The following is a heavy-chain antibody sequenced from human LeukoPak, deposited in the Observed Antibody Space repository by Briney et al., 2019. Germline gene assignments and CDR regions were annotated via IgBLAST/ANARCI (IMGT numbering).Heavy chain of an antibody. CDR2: IRGSGDST. D-gene: IGHD4-17*01. J-gene: IGHJ3*01. CDR1: GFTFSNYA. Sequence: GGSLRLSCVASGFTFSNYAMIWVRQAPGKGLEWVSAIRGSGDSTLYADSVKGRFTISRDNSKDTLYLQMNRLRGDDTAVYYYARDPNGDYFGAFDFLGQGTMVSVSS. V-gene: IGHV3-23*01. CDR3: ARDPNGDYFGAFDF.